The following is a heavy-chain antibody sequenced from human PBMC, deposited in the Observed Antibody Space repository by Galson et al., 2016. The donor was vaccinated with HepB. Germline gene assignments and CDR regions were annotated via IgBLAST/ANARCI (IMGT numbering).Heavy chain of an antibody. D-gene: IGHD4-17*01. CDR1: GYTFTSYN. CDR3: ARGGYGDYGTVGDDS. V-gene: IGHV1-46*01. J-gene: IGHJ5*01. CDR2: INPSGGST. Sequence: SVKVSCKASGYTFTSYNVHWVRQAPGQGLEWMGIINPSGGSTSYAQKFQGRVTMTRDTSTSTVYMELSSLRFEDTAVYYCARGGYGDYGTVGDDSWGRGVLVTVS.